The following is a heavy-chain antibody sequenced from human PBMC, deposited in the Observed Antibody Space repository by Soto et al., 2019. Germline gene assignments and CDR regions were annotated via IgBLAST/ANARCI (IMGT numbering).Heavy chain of an antibody. CDR2: IYDNGIT. Sequence: QVPLQESGPGLVKPSQTLSLTCNVSGGSISGGRYYWNWIRQHPGKGLEWIGNIYDNGITYYNPSLKCRVIISDDTSKNQFSLRLSSVTAADTAVYYCTRDRGFGMDVWGQGTTVTVSS. V-gene: IGHV4-31*03. CDR3: TRDRGFGMDV. J-gene: IGHJ6*02. CDR1: GGSISGGRYY.